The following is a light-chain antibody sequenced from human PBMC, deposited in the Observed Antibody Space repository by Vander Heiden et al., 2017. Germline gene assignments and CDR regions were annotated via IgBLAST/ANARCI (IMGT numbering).Light chain of an antibody. V-gene: IGKV3-20*01. J-gene: IGKJ2*01. CDR2: GAS. CDR1: QSLSSTY. Sequence: TVLTQSPGTLSLSTGERATLSCRASQSLSSTYLAWYQQKPGQSPRLLIYGASTRATDIPNRFSGSGSGTDFTLTISRLEPEDFAVYYCQQDGSSPYTFGQGTKLAIK. CDR3: QQDGSSPYT.